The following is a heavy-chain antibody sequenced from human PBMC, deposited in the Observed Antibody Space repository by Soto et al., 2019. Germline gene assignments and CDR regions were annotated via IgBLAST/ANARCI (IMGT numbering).Heavy chain of an antibody. CDR1: GGSISSYY. CDR3: ARQGFGPLHGLVDV. V-gene: IGHV4-59*08. D-gene: IGHD3-10*01. J-gene: IGHJ6*02. CDR2: VHHSWGA. Sequence: QVQLQESGPGLVKPSETLSLSCTVSGGSISSYYWSWFRQSPGKRMEWIGYVHHSWGASYNPSLQSRLPISLDTSKSQFSLTVTSVTATDTAVYYCARQGFGPLHGLVDVWVQGTTVTVSS.